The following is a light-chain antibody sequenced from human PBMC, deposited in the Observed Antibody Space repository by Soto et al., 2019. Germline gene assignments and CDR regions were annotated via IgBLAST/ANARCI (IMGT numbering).Light chain of an antibody. Sequence: LTRPASVSGSPGQSITISCTGTSSDVGGYNYVSWYQQHPGKAPKLMIYEVSNRPSGVSNRFSGSKSGNTASLTISGLQAEDEADYYCSSYTGSSTYVFGTGTRSPS. J-gene: IGLJ1*01. CDR3: SSYTGSSTYV. CDR1: SSDVGGYNY. CDR2: EVS. V-gene: IGLV2-14*01.